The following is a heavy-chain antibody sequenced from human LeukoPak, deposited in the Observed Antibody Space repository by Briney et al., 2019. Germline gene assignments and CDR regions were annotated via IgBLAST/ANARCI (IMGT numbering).Heavy chain of an antibody. CDR3: ARGGYYGSGSPAVYMDV. D-gene: IGHD3-10*01. Sequence: PSETLSLTCTVSGGSISSSSSYWGWIRQPPGKGLEWIGSIYYSGSTNYNPSLKSRVTTSVDTSKNQFSLKLSSVTAADTAVYYCARGGYYGSGSPAVYMDVWGKGTTVTISS. CDR1: GGSISSSSSY. J-gene: IGHJ6*03. CDR2: IYYSGST. V-gene: IGHV4-39*07.